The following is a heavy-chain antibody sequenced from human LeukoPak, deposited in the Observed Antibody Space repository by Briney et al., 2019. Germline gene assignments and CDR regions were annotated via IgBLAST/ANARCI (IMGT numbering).Heavy chain of an antibody. Sequence: SETLSLTCAVNGGSFSGYFWSWIRRPPGKGLEWIGEINHSGSTYYNASLKSRITISVDTSKRQFSLRMNSVTAADTAVYYCAVPAAPIFPYYYMDVWGKGTTVTVSS. V-gene: IGHV4-34*01. D-gene: IGHD2-2*01. J-gene: IGHJ6*03. CDR3: AVPAAPIFPYYYMDV. CDR2: INHSGST. CDR1: GGSFSGYF.